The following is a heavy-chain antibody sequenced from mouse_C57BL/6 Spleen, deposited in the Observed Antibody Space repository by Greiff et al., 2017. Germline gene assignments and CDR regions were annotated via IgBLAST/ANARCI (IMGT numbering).Heavy chain of an antibody. V-gene: IGHV1-64*01. CDR2: IHPNSGST. J-gene: IGHJ3*01. CDR3: ARCPYDYDGFAY. Sequence: QVQLQQPGAELVKPGASVKLSCKASGYTFTSYWMHWVKQRPGQGLEWIGMIHPNSGSTNYNEKFKSKATLTVDKSSSTAYMQLSSLTSEDSAVYYCARCPYDYDGFAYWGQGTLVTVSA. D-gene: IGHD2-4*01. CDR1: GYTFTSYW.